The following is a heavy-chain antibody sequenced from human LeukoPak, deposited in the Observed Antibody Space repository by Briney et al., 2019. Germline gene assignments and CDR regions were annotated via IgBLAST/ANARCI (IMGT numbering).Heavy chain of an antibody. D-gene: IGHD7-27*01. J-gene: IGHJ4*02. V-gene: IGHV4-39*01. CDR2: IYYSGTT. CDR3: ARALNWGADY. Sequence: PSETLSLTCTVSGGSISSSSYYWGWIRQPPGKGLEWIGSIYYSGTTYYNPSLKSRVTISVDTSKNQFSLKLSSVTAADTAVYYCARALNWGADYWGQGTLVTVSS. CDR1: GGSISSSSYY.